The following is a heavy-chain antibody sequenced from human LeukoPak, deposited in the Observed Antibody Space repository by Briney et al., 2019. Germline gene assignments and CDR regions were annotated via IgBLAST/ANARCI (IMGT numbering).Heavy chain of an antibody. CDR2: INHSGST. V-gene: IGHV4-34*01. CDR1: GGSFSGYY. CDR3: ARRSSWRRDIVVVPAAQARHYFDY. Sequence: SETLSLTCAVYGGSFSGYYWSWIRQPPGEGLEWIGEINHSGSTNYNPSLKSRVTISVDTSKNQFSLKLSSVTAADTAVYYCARRSSWRRDIVVVPAAQARHYFDYWGQGTLVTVSS. D-gene: IGHD2-2*01. J-gene: IGHJ4*02.